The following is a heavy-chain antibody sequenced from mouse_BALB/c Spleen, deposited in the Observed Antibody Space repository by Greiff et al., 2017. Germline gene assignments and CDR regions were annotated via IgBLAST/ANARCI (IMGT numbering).Heavy chain of an antibody. CDR3: AREYGAY. CDR2: ISYSGST. D-gene: IGHD2-10*02. J-gene: IGHJ3*01. CDR1: GYSITSDYA. Sequence: VQLQQSGPGLVKPSQSLSLTCTVTGYSITSDYAWNWIRQFPGNKLEWMGYISYSGSTSYNPSLKSRISITRDTSKNQFFLQLNSVTTEDTATYYCAREYGAYWGQWTLVTVSA. V-gene: IGHV3-2*02.